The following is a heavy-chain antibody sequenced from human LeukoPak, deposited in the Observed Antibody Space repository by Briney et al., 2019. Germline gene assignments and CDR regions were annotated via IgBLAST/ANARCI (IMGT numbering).Heavy chain of an antibody. J-gene: IGHJ4*02. CDR3: ARETPAPYSSGWEC. CDR2: IYYSGST. V-gene: IGHV4-61*01. CDR1: GGSVSSGSYD. D-gene: IGHD6-19*01. Sequence: SETLSLTCTVSGGSVSSGSYDGSWIRQPPGKGLEWIVYIYYSGSTNYNPSRKSRVTISVDTSKNQFSLKLSSVTAADTAVYYCARETPAPYSSGWECWGQGTLVTVSS.